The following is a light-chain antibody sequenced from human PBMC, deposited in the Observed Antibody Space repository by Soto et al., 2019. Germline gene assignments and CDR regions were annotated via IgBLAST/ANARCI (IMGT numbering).Light chain of an antibody. CDR2: DVS. J-gene: IGLJ1*01. Sequence: ALTQPASVSGSPGQSITISCTGTSSDVGGYNYVSWYQQHPGKAPKLMIYDVSNRPSGVSNRFSGSKSGNTASLTISGLQAEDEADYYCSSYTSSSTYVFGTGTKATVL. CDR1: SSDVGGYNY. CDR3: SSYTSSSTYV. V-gene: IGLV2-14*01.